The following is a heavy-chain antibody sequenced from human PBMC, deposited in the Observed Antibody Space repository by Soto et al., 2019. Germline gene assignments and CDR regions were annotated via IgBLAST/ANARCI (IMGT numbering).Heavy chain of an antibody. CDR1: GYTFTSYA. D-gene: IGHD1-1*01. V-gene: IGHV1-3*01. CDR3: ARDGTTGTTAYYYYYGMDV. J-gene: IGHJ6*02. CDR2: INAGNGNT. Sequence: QVQLVQSGAEVKKPGASVKVSCKASGYTFTSYAMHWVRQAPGQRLEWMGWINAGNGNTKYSQKFQGRVTITRDTSASTAYMELSSLRSEDTAVYYCARDGTTGTTAYYYYYGMDVWGQGTTVTVSS.